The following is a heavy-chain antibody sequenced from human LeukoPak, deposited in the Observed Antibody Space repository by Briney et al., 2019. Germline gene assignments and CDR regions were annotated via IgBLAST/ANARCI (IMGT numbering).Heavy chain of an antibody. Sequence: SETLSLTCTVSDGSISSYYWGWIRQPPGKGLEWIGYIYHSGSTYYNPSLKSRVTISVDRSKNQFSLKLSSVTAADTAVYYCARGGGSGSYYYFDYWGQGTLVTVSS. CDR3: ARGGGSGSYYYFDY. D-gene: IGHD3-10*01. V-gene: IGHV4-59*12. CDR2: IYHSGST. J-gene: IGHJ4*02. CDR1: DGSISSYY.